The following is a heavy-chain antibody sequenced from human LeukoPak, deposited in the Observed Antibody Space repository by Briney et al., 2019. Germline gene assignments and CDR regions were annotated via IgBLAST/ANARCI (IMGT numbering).Heavy chain of an antibody. V-gene: IGHV1-3*01. CDR2: INAGNGNT. D-gene: IGHD3-10*01. CDR3: ARGFTMVREPMGWFDP. J-gene: IGHJ5*02. Sequence: ASVKVSCKASGYTFTSYAMHWVRQAPGQRLEWMGWINAGNGNTKYSQKFQGRVTITADESTSTAYMELSSLRSEDTAVYYCARGFTMVREPMGWFDPWGQGTLVTVSS. CDR1: GYTFTSYA.